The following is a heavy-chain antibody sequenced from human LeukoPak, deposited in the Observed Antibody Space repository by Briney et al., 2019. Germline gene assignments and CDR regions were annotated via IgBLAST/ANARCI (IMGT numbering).Heavy chain of an antibody. Sequence: SSETLSLTCAVSGGSISSGGYSWSWIRQPPGNGLEWIGYIYHSGSTYYNPSLKSRVTISVDRSKNQFSLKLSSVTAADTAVYYCARAVRWPEHFDLWGRGTLVTVSS. J-gene: IGHJ2*01. D-gene: IGHD4-17*01. CDR1: GGSISSGGYS. CDR2: IYHSGST. CDR3: ARAVRWPEHFDL. V-gene: IGHV4-30-2*01.